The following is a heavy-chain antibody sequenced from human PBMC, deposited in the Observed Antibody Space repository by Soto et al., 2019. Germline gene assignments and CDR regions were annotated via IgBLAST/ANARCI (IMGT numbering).Heavy chain of an antibody. V-gene: IGHV3-7*01. J-gene: IGHJ4*02. Sequence: EVQLMESGGGLVQPGGSLRLSCAASGSTFSTYWMDWVRQTPGKGLEWVANINQDGSEKNYVDSVKGRFTIYRDNAKNSLYLQMSSLTAEDSALYYCSRSLNSWGQGTLVTVSS. CDR2: INQDGSEK. CDR1: GSTFSTYW. CDR3: SRSLNS.